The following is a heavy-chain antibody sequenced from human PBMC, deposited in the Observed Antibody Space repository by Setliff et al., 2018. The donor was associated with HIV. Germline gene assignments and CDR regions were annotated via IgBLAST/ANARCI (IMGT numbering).Heavy chain of an antibody. Sequence: SVKVSCKASRGTFSSYAITWVRQAPGQGLEWMGGIIPIFGTANYAQKFQGRVTIIADKSTSTAYMELSSLRSEDTAVYYCATIPRPSYYYYYYMDVWGKGTTVTVSS. J-gene: IGHJ6*03. D-gene: IGHD6-6*01. CDR2: IIPIFGTA. CDR1: RGTFSSYA. V-gene: IGHV1-69*06. CDR3: ATIPRPSYYYYYYMDV.